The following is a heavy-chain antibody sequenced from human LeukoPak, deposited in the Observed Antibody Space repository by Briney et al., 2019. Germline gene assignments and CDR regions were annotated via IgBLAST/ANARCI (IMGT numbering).Heavy chain of an antibody. CDR2: INHSGST. Sequence: PSETLSLTCAVYGGSFSGYYWSWIRQPPGKGLEWIGEINHSGSTNYNPSLKSRFTISVDTSKNQFSLKLSSVTAADTAVYYCARVCGIAASRVDYWGQGTLVTVSS. CDR1: GGSFSGYY. J-gene: IGHJ4*02. CDR3: ARVCGIAASRVDY. D-gene: IGHD6-25*01. V-gene: IGHV4-34*01.